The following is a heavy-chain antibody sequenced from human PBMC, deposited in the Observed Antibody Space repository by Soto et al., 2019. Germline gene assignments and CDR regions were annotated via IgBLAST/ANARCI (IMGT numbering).Heavy chain of an antibody. CDR1: EFSLTTSGVG. Sequence: QITLKESGPTLVKPTQPLTLTCTFSEFSLTTSGVGVGWIRQPPGKALEWLAVIYWDDSKHDSPSLKSRPTITKDTPKTQVVLTTTNMDPVDTATYYCTHTGYGDYPLDYWGQGTLVTVSS. CDR3: THTGYGDYPLDY. J-gene: IGHJ4*02. D-gene: IGHD4-17*01. V-gene: IGHV2-5*02. CDR2: IYWDDSK.